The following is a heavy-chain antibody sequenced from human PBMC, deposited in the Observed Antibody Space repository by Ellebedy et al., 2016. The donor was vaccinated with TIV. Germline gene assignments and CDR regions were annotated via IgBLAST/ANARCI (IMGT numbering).Heavy chain of an antibody. Sequence: SVKVSCXASGGTFSSYAISWVRQAPGQGLEWMGGIIPIFGTANYAQKFQGRVTITADESTSTAYMELSSLRSEDTAVYYCADGGVVVPAATKPRPHYYYYGMDVWGQGTTVTVSS. V-gene: IGHV1-69*13. D-gene: IGHD2-2*01. J-gene: IGHJ6*02. CDR2: IIPIFGTA. CDR1: GGTFSSYA. CDR3: ADGGVVVPAATKPRPHYYYYGMDV.